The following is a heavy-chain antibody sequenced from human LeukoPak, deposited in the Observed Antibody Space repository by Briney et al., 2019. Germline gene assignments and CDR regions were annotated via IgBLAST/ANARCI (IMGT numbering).Heavy chain of an antibody. V-gene: IGHV4-30-4*01. CDR3: ARAGPDYGDYVD. J-gene: IGHJ4*02. CDR2: IYYSGST. CDR1: GGSISSGDYY. Sequence: SGTLSLTCTVSGGSISSGDYYWSWIRQPPGKGLEWIGYIYYSGSTYYNPSLKSRVTISVDTSKNQFSLKLSSVTAADTAVYYCARAGPDYGDYVDWGQGTLVTVSS. D-gene: IGHD4-17*01.